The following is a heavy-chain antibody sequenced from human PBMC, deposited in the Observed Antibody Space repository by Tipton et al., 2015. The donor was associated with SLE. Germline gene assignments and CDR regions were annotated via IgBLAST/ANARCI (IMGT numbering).Heavy chain of an antibody. D-gene: IGHD6-13*01. CDR2: IRSKAYGGTT. J-gene: IGHJ4*02. V-gene: IGHV3-49*03. Sequence: RSLRLSCTASGFTFGDYAMSWFRQAPGKGLEWVGFIRSKAYGGTTEYAASVKGRFTISRDDSKSIAYLQMNSLKTEDTAVYYCTRDHRGDSSSWYYFDYWGQGTLVTVSS. CDR3: TRDHRGDSSSWYYFDY. CDR1: GFTFGDYA.